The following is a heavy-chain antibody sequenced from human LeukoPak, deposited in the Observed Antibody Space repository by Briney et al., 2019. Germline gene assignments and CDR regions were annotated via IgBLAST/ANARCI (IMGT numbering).Heavy chain of an antibody. CDR3: ARERGSYFTF. D-gene: IGHD1-26*01. J-gene: IGHJ4*02. V-gene: IGHV4-38-2*02. CDR1: GYSISSGYY. Sequence: ETLSLTCTVSGYSISSGYYWGWIRQPPGKGLEWIGSIYHSGSTYYNPSLKSRVTISVDTSKNQFSLKLSSVTVADTAVYYCARERGSYFTFWGQGTLVTVSS. CDR2: IYHSGST.